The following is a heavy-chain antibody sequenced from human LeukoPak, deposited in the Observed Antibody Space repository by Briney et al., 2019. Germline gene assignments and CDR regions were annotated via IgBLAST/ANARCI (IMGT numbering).Heavy chain of an antibody. CDR2: IFSDGSA. CDR1: GLTVSSNY. J-gene: IGHJ4*02. Sequence: GGSLRLSCAVSGLTVSSNYMNWARQAPGKGLEWVSVIFSDGSAYYADSVKGRFTISRDNSKNTLYLQLNSLRAEDTAVYYCASGSYAYWGQGTLVTVSS. V-gene: IGHV3-66*01. D-gene: IGHD1-26*01. CDR3: ASGSYAY.